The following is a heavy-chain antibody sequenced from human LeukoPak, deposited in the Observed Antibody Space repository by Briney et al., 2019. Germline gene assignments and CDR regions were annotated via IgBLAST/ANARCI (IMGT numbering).Heavy chain of an antibody. CDR3: ARDIVVVPAARYFDY. V-gene: IGHV3-30*04. J-gene: IGHJ4*02. CDR2: ISYDGSKK. D-gene: IGHD2-2*01. CDR1: GFTFSSYA. Sequence: GGSLRLSCAASGFTFSSYAMHWVRQAPGKGLEWVAVISYDGSKKYYADSVKGRFTISRDNSKNTLYLQMNSLRAEDTAVYYCARDIVVVPAARYFDYWGQGTLVTVSS.